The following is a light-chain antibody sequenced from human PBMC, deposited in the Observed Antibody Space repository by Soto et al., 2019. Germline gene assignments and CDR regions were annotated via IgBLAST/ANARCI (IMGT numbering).Light chain of an antibody. CDR2: LGS. J-gene: IGKJ5*01. CDR1: HSLLHSNGYNY. Sequence: DIVMTQSPLSLPVTPGEPACISCRSSHSLLHSNGYNYLDWYLQKPGQSPQLLIYLGSNRASGVPDRFSGSGSGTDFTLKISRVEAEDVGVYYCMQALQTPITFGQGTRLDI. CDR3: MQALQTPIT. V-gene: IGKV2-28*01.